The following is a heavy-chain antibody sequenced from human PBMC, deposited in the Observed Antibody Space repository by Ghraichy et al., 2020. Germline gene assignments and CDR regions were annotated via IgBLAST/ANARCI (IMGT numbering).Heavy chain of an antibody. V-gene: IGHV4-34*01. Sequence: SETLSLTCAVYGGSFSGYYWSWIRQPPGKGLEWIGEINHSGSTNYNPSLQSRVTISVDTSKNQFSRKLSSVTAADTAVYYWAREVYYPYSSGWYVGRASFDYGGQGTLVTVS. CDR3: AREVYYPYSSGWYVGRASFDY. D-gene: IGHD6-19*01. CDR2: INHSGST. CDR1: GGSFSGYY. J-gene: IGHJ4*02.